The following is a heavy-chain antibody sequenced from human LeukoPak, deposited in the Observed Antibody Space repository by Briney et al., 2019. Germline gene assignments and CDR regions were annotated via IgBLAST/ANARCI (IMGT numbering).Heavy chain of an antibody. Sequence: ASVNVSCKASGYTFTDYYIHWVRQAPGQGLQWMGWINPSGGGTNYEEEFRGRVTMTRDTSLSTAYMDLSSLTSDDTAVYYCAADSSGWSDDSLDIWGQGTMVTVSS. D-gene: IGHD6-19*01. CDR2: INPSGGGT. J-gene: IGHJ3*02. CDR3: AADSSGWSDDSLDI. CDR1: GYTFTDYY. V-gene: IGHV1-2*02.